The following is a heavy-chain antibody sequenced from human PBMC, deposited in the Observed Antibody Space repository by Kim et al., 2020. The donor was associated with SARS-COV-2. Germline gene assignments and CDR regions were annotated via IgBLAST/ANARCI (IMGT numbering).Heavy chain of an antibody. J-gene: IGHJ6*02. CDR3: ARDDYSNYHYYYYGMDV. Sequence: VKGRFTISRDNAKNSLYLQMNSLRAEDTDVYYCARDDYSNYHYYYYGMDVWGQGTTVTVSS. V-gene: IGHV3-11*05. D-gene: IGHD4-4*01.